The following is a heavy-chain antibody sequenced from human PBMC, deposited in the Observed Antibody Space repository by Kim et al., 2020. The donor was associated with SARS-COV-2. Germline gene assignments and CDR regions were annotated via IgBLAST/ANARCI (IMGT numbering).Heavy chain of an antibody. CDR2: ISSSSSYI. Sequence: GGSLRLSCAASGFTFSSYSMNWVRQAPGKGLEWVSSISSSSSYIYYADSVKGRFTISRDNAKNSLYLQMNSLRAEDTAVYYCARAPPNNGWLYYFDYWGQGTLVTVSS. D-gene: IGHD6-19*01. CDR1: GFTFSSYS. V-gene: IGHV3-21*01. CDR3: ARAPPNNGWLYYFDY. J-gene: IGHJ4*02.